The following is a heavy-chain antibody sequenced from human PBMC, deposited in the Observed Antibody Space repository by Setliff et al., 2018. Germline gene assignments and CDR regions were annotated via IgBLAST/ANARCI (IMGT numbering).Heavy chain of an antibody. D-gene: IGHD2-21*01. CDR1: GDSISAAS. Sequence: SETLSLTCNVSGDSISAASIMAWIRQPPGKGLEFIGYAYYSGAAKYDPSLKSRVTMSVGTSKTQFSLKLNSMTTADTAVYFVRGGTFRYFDFWGQGAPVTVSS. CDR3: RGGTFRYFDF. CDR2: AYYSGAA. V-gene: IGHV4-59*03. J-gene: IGHJ4*02.